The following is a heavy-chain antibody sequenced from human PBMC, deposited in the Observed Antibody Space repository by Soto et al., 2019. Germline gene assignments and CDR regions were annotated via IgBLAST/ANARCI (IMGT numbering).Heavy chain of an antibody. D-gene: IGHD6-13*01. Sequence: EVQLLESGGGLVQPGGSLRLSCAASGFTFSNYAVTWVRQAPGKGLEWVSTISGSGGSTYYADSVKRRFTISRDNSKNTLYRQMNSLRAEDTAVYYCAKDQGSSWYEIDCCGQGTLVTVSS. CDR1: GFTFSNYA. V-gene: IGHV3-23*01. CDR3: AKDQGSSWYEIDC. CDR2: ISGSGGST. J-gene: IGHJ4*02.